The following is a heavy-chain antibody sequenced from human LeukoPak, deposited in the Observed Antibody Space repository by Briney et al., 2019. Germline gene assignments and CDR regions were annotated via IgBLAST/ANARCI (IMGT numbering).Heavy chain of an antibody. V-gene: IGHV3-9*01. J-gene: IGHJ4*02. Sequence: GGSLRLSCAASGFTFDDYAMHWVRQAPGKGLEWVSGISWNSGSIGYADSVKGRFTISRDNSKNTLYLQMNSLRAEDTAVYYCARLYPRGYWGQGTLVTVSS. CDR1: GFTFDDYA. D-gene: IGHD2-2*01. CDR3: ARLYPRGY. CDR2: ISWNSGSI.